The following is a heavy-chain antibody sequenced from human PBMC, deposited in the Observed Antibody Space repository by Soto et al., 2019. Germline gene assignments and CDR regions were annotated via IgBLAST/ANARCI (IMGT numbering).Heavy chain of an antibody. J-gene: IGHJ6*02. Sequence: EVQLLESGGGLVQPGGSLRLSCAASGFTFSSYAMSWVRQAPGKGLEWVSVMSGSGGSTFYADSVRGRFTTSRDTSKHTVYLQMDRLRVEDTAIYYCVKDLGYSLFAMGGGMDVWGQGTTVTVSS. V-gene: IGHV3-23*01. D-gene: IGHD3-3*02. CDR3: VKDLGYSLFAMGGGMDV. CDR1: GFTFSSYA. CDR2: MSGSGGST.